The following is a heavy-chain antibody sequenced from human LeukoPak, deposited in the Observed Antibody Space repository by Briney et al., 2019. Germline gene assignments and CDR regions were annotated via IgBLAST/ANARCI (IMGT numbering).Heavy chain of an antibody. CDR3: ARDRARSTGNYYYGMDV. Sequence: ASVKVSCTASGYTYTSYGISWVRQAPGQGLEWMGWISAYNGNTNYAQKLQGRVTMTTDTSTSTAYMELRSLRSDDTAVYYCARDRARSTGNYYYGMDVWGQGTTVTVSS. J-gene: IGHJ6*02. D-gene: IGHD2-2*01. V-gene: IGHV1-18*01. CDR2: ISAYNGNT. CDR1: GYTYTSYG.